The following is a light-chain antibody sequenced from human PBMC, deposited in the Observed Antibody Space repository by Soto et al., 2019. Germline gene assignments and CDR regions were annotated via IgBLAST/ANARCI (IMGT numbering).Light chain of an antibody. V-gene: IGKV3-20*01. J-gene: IGKJ5*01. CDR2: GAS. CDR1: RSVSSSY. Sequence: EIVLTQSPGTLSLSPGERATLSCRASRSVSSSYLAWYQQKPGQAPRLLIYGASSRATGIPDRFSGSGSGTVFTLASSRLEPEDFAVEFCQQYASSPTITFGQGTRPAIK. CDR3: QQYASSPTIT.